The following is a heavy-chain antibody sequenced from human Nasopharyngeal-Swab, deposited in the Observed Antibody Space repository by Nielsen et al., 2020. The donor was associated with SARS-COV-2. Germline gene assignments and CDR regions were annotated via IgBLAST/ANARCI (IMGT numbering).Heavy chain of an antibody. D-gene: IGHD6-13*01. Sequence: SETLSLTCTVSGGSISSSSYYWGWIRQPPGKGLEWIGSIYYSGSTYYNPSLKSRVTISVDTSKNQFSLKLSSGTAADTAVYYCVGSSWYGDYYYYYGRDVWGQGTTVTVSS. V-gene: IGHV4-39*07. CDR3: VGSSWYGDYYYYYGRDV. CDR1: GGSISSSSYY. J-gene: IGHJ6*02. CDR2: IYYSGST.